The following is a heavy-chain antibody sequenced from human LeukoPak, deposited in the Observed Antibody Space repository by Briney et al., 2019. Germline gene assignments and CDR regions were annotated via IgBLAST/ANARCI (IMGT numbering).Heavy chain of an antibody. CDR1: GVTFSSDA. CDR2: ISSNGGST. J-gene: IGHJ4*02. V-gene: IGHV3-64*01. Sequence: SGGCLRLSCAASGVTFSSDAMDGGRQAPGKGLGYGSGISSNGGSTYYATSVKGRFTISRDNSKNTLYLQMGSLRAEDMAVYYCARGNVLTGYSPYWGQGTLVTVSS. CDR3: ARGNVLTGYSPY. D-gene: IGHD3-9*01.